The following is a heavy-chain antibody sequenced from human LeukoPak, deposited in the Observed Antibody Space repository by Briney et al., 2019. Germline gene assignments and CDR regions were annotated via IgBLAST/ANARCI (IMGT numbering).Heavy chain of an antibody. CDR1: GGSISSGGYY. Sequence: SETLSLTCTVSGGSISSGGYYWSWIRQPPGKGLEWIGYIYHSGSTYYNPSLKSRVTISVDRSKNQFSLKLSSVTAADTAVYYCASDSYALRGAFDIWGQGTMVTVSS. J-gene: IGHJ3*02. CDR3: ASDSYALRGAFDI. CDR2: IYHSGST. D-gene: IGHD2-2*01. V-gene: IGHV4-30-2*01.